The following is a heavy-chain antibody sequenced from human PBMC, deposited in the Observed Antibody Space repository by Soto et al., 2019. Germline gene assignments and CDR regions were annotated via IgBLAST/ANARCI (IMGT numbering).Heavy chain of an antibody. D-gene: IGHD4-4*01. CDR2: IYYSGST. J-gene: IGHJ6*02. CDR3: ARETHAVGSNYTFVYYYYYYGMDV. Sequence: SETLSLTCTVSGGSISSSSYYWGWIRQPPGKGLEWIGSIYYSGSTYYNPSLKSRVTISVDKSKNQFSLKLSSVTAADTAVYYCARETHAVGSNYTFVYYYYYYGMDVWGQGTTVTVSS. CDR1: GGSISSSSYY. V-gene: IGHV4-39*07.